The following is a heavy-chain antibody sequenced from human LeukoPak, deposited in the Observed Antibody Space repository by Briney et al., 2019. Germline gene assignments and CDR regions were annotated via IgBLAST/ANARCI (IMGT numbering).Heavy chain of an antibody. CDR1: GFTFSSYE. V-gene: IGHV3-48*03. CDR3: ARDGRGPGDY. J-gene: IGHJ4*02. D-gene: IGHD3-10*01. Sequence: GGSLRLSCAASGFTFSSYEMNWVRQAPGKGLEWVSYVSSSGSTMYYADSVKGRFTISRDNAKNTLYLQMNSLRGEDTAVYYCARDGRGPGDYWGQGTLVTVSS. CDR2: VSSSGSTM.